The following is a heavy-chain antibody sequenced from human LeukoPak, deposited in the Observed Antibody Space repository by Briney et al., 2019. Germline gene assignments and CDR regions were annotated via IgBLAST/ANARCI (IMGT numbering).Heavy chain of an antibody. Sequence: GSLRLSCTASGFTFSSYEMNWVRQAPGKGLEWVSYISSSGTTIYYADSVKGRFTISRDNAKNSLYLQMNSLRAEDTTDYYCARRTDGYTSNWGQRTLVTVSS. J-gene: IGHJ4*02. V-gene: IGHV3-48*03. D-gene: IGHD5-24*01. CDR2: ISSSGTTI. CDR3: ARRTDGYTSN. CDR1: GFTFSSYE.